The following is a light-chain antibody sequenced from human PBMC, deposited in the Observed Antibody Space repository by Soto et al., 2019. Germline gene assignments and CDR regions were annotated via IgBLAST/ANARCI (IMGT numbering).Light chain of an antibody. Sequence: EIVLTQSPVTLSVSPGERATLSCRTNQNIDNTLAWYQQKPGQTPRLLIFAASTRATDIPARFSGSGSGTEFTLTISSLQSDDFAVYYCQHYDNWPQYTFGQGTKLEIE. CDR2: AAS. CDR3: QHYDNWPQYT. J-gene: IGKJ2*01. V-gene: IGKV3-15*01. CDR1: QNIDNT.